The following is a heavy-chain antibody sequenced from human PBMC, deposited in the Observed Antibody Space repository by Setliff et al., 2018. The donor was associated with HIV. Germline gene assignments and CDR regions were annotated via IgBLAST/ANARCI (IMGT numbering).Heavy chain of an antibody. D-gene: IGHD7-27*01. Sequence: ASVKVSCKASGYTFTDYFIHWVRQAPGQGLEWMGWISPHNGDTTIPQRFQGRVTMTTDTSINTTYMELRGLRSDDTAVYYCARQLSNSLESWGQGTLVTVSS. CDR2: ISPHNGDT. V-gene: IGHV1-2*02. CDR3: ARQLSNSLES. CDR1: GYTFTDYF. J-gene: IGHJ4*02.